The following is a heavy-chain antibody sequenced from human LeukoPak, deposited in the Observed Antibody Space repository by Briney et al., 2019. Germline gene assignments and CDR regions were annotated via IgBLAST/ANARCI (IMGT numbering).Heavy chain of an antibody. Sequence: SSVTVSCTAAVATFTSYAISWVRQAPGHGPEWRGGIIPIFGTTDYAQKIPGSVTIIADKSTSTAYTELSTLRSEDTGVYHCARVAYYGSGSSPDYWGQGTLVTVSS. J-gene: IGHJ4*02. V-gene: IGHV1-69*06. CDR3: ARVAYYGSGSSPDY. CDR2: IIPIFGTT. D-gene: IGHD3-10*01. CDR1: VATFTSYA.